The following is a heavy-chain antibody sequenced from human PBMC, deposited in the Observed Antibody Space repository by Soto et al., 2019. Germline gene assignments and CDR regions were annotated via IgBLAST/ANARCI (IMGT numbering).Heavy chain of an antibody. Sequence: QIQLVQSGAEVKKPGASVKVSCKASGYNFFDYGVSWVRQAPGQGLEWMGWVSPKSGNTDYARKVQGRVTMTTDISTSTAYMELRGLISDDPGVYYCARGRTVSSSGPLLVWGQGTLVSVSS. CDR3: ARGRTVSSSGPLLV. CDR1: GYNFFDYG. CDR2: VSPKSGNT. D-gene: IGHD1-1*01. V-gene: IGHV1-18*01. J-gene: IGHJ1*01.